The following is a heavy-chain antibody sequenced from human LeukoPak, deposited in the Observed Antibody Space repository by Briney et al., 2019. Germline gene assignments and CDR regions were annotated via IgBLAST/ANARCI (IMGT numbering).Heavy chain of an antibody. CDR2: ISGSGGST. Sequence: GGSLRLSCVASGFTFSSYAMSWVRQAPGKGLEWVSTISGSGGSTYYADSVKGRFTISRDNSKNTLYLQMNSLRAEDTAVYYCAKGDDFWSGYSRQMYYFDYWGQGTLVTVSS. D-gene: IGHD3-3*01. V-gene: IGHV3-23*01. CDR1: GFTFSSYA. CDR3: AKGDDFWSGYSRQMYYFDY. J-gene: IGHJ4*02.